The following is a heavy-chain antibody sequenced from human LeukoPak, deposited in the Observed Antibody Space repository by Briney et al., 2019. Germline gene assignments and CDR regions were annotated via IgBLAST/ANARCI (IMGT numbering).Heavy chain of an antibody. CDR2: IIPILGIA. CDR1: GGTFSSYA. D-gene: IGHD5-18*01. V-gene: IGHV1-69*04. Sequence: ASVKVSCKASGGTFSSYAISWVRQAPGQGLEWMGRIIPILGIANYARKFQGRVTITADKSTSTAYMELSSLRSEDTAVYYCARVGPYTAMDATFDYWGQGTLVTVSS. J-gene: IGHJ4*02. CDR3: ARVGPYTAMDATFDY.